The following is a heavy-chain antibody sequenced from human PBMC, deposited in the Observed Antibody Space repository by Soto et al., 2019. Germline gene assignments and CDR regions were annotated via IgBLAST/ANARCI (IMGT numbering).Heavy chain of an antibody. CDR1: GFTFSSYA. V-gene: IGHV3-23*01. J-gene: IGHJ6*03. CDR2: ISGSGGST. Sequence: GGSLRLSCAASGFTFSSYAMSWVRQAPGKGLEWVSAISGSGGSTYYAESVKGRFTISRDNSKNTLYLQMNSLRAEDTAVYYCAKHRRWDIVVVPAAMNLYYMDVWGKGTTVTVSS. D-gene: IGHD2-2*01. CDR3: AKHRRWDIVVVPAAMNLYYMDV.